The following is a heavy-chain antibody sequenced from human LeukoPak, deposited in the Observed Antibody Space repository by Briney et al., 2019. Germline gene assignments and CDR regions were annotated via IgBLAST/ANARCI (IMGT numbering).Heavy chain of an antibody. CDR1: GYTFTSYG. D-gene: IGHD2-8*01. Sequence: ASVKVSCKASGYTFTSYGISWVRQAPGQGLEWMGWISAYNGNTNYAQKLQGRVTMTTDTSTSTAYMELRSLRSDDTAVYYCARDYGDPSRILYPPVDWGQGTLVTVSS. J-gene: IGHJ4*02. CDR3: ARDYGDPSRILYPPVD. CDR2: ISAYNGNT. V-gene: IGHV1-18*01.